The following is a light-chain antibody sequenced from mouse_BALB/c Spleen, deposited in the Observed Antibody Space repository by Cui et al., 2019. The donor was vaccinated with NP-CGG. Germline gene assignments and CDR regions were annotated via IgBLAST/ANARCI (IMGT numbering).Light chain of an antibody. CDR1: TGAVISSNY. CDR2: GTN. J-gene: IGLJ1*01. Sequence: PVVTQQSALTTSPGETVTLTCRSSTGAVISSNYANWVQEKPDHLFTGLIGGTNNRAPGVPARFSGSLIGDKAALTITGAQTEDEAIYFCVLWYSNHWVFGGGTKLTVL. V-gene: IGLV1*01. CDR3: VLWYSNHWV.